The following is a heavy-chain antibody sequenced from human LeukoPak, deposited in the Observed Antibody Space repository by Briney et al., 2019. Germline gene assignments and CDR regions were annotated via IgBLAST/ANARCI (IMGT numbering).Heavy chain of an antibody. J-gene: IGHJ6*02. D-gene: IGHD2-15*01. CDR2: IIPIFGTA. Sequence: SVKVSCKASGGTFISYAISWVRQAPGQGLEWMGGIIPIFGTANYAQKFQGRVTITADESTSTAYMELSSLRSEDTAVYYCARRVVAATLYYYYGMDVWGQGTTVTVSS. CDR1: GGTFISYA. V-gene: IGHV1-69*01. CDR3: ARRVVAATLYYYYGMDV.